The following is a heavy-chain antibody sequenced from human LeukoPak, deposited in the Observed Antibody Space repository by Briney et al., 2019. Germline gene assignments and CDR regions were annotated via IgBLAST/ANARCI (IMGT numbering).Heavy chain of an antibody. V-gene: IGHV4-39*01. D-gene: IGHD4-11*01. CDR2: IYYSGST. J-gene: IGHJ4*02. CDR1: GGSISSSSYY. CDR3: ARSMTTVTDPFDY. Sequence: SETLSLTCTVSGGSISSSSYYWGWIRQPPGKGLEWIGSIYYSGSTYYNPSLKSRVTISVDTSKNQFSLKLSSVTVADTAVYYCARSMTTVTDPFDYWGQGTLVTVSS.